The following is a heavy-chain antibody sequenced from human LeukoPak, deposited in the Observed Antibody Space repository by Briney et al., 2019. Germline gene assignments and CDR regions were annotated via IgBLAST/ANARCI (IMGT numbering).Heavy chain of an antibody. CDR3: ARGGYSSSFAY. J-gene: IGHJ4*02. D-gene: IGHD6-6*01. CDR1: GITFSSYG. V-gene: IGHV3-20*04. CDR2: INWNGGST. Sequence: GGSLRLSCAASGITFSSYGMSWVRQAPGKGLEWVSGINWNGGSTGYADSVKGRFTISRDNAKNPLYLQMNSLRAEDTALYYCARGGYSSSFAYWGQGTLVTVSS.